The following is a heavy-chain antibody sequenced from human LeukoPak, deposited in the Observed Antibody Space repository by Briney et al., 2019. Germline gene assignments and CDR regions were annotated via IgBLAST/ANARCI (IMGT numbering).Heavy chain of an antibody. CDR3: ARGRIAVARTHFDY. Sequence: PSETLSLTCAVYGGSFSGYYWSWIRQPPGKGLDWSGEINHSGSTNYNPSLKSRVTISVDTSKNQFSLKLSSVTAADTAVYYCARGRIAVARTHFDYWGQGTLVTVSS. V-gene: IGHV4-34*01. CDR2: INHSGST. CDR1: GGSFSGYY. J-gene: IGHJ4*02. D-gene: IGHD6-19*01.